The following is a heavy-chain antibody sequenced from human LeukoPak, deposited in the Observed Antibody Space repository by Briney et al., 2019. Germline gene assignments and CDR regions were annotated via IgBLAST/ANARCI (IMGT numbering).Heavy chain of an antibody. CDR3: ARQGDAVVTDV. Sequence: GGSLRLSCAASGFTFNTYVMSWVRQVPGKGLEWVSAISGGGGTYYVDSVKGRFTISRDNSKNTPYLQWGSLKASDTAMYYCARQGDAVVTDVWGQGTTVIVSS. D-gene: IGHD4-23*01. CDR1: GFTFNTYV. J-gene: IGHJ6*02. V-gene: IGHV3-23*01. CDR2: ISGGGGT.